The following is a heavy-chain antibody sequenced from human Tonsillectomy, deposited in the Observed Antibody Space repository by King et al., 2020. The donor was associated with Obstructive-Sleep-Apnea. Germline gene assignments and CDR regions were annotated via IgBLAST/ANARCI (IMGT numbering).Heavy chain of an antibody. V-gene: IGHV3-7*03. J-gene: IGHJ4*02. Sequence: QLVQSGGGLVQPGGSLRLSCAVSGFTFSRFWMTWVRQAPGKGLEGVANIKQDGGEKYYVDSVKGRFTISRDKAKNSLYLQMGSLRAEDTAVYYWAREDCRSSSKWYLDYWGQGTLVTVSS. D-gene: IGHD2-2*01. CDR1: GFTFSRFW. CDR2: IKQDGGEK. CDR3: AREDCRSSSKWYLDY.